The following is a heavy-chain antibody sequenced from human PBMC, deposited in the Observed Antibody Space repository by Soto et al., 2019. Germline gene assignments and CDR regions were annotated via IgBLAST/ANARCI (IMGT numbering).Heavy chain of an antibody. CDR1: GGSFSGYY. Sequence: SETLSLTCAVYGGSFSGYYWSWIRQPPGKGLEWIGEINHSGSTNYNPSLKSRVTISVDTSKNQFSLKLSSVTAADTAVYYCARVPRITIFGVVISCYYGMDVWGQGTTVTVPS. V-gene: IGHV4-34*01. CDR2: INHSGST. CDR3: ARVPRITIFGVVISCYYGMDV. J-gene: IGHJ6*02. D-gene: IGHD3-3*01.